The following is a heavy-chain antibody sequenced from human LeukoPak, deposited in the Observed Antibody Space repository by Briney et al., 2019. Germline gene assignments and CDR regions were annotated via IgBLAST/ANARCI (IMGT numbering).Heavy chain of an antibody. D-gene: IGHD3-22*01. V-gene: IGHV3-7*01. CDR3: ARDRDGGITMIVVVITTSPFDY. Sequence: GGSLRLSCAASGFTFSSYWMSWVRQAPGKGLEWVANIKQDGSEKYYVDSVKGRFTISRDNAKNSLYLQMNSLRAEDTAVYYCARDRDGGITMIVVVITTSPFDYWGQGTLVTVSS. J-gene: IGHJ4*02. CDR2: IKQDGSEK. CDR1: GFTFSSYW.